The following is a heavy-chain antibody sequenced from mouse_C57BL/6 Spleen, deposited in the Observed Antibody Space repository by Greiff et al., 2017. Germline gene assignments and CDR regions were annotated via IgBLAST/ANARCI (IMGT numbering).Heavy chain of an antibody. CDR3: ARSDYGSTYYAMDY. D-gene: IGHD1-1*01. Sequence: VQLQQSGPELVKPGASVKISCKASGYAFSISWMNWVKQRPGKGLEWIGRIYPGDGDTNYNGKFKGKATLTADKSSSTAYMQLSSLTSEDSAVYFCARSDYGSTYYAMDYWGQGTSVTVSS. J-gene: IGHJ4*01. CDR2: IYPGDGDT. V-gene: IGHV1-82*01. CDR1: GYAFSISW.